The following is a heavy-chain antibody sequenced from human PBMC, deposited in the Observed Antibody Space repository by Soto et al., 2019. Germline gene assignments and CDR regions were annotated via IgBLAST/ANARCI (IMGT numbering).Heavy chain of an antibody. D-gene: IGHD6-19*01. V-gene: IGHV3-48*02. CDR2: ISSSESTI. J-gene: IGHJ4*02. Sequence: EVQLVESGGGLVQPGGSLRLCCAASKFTFSNYNMNWVRQAPGKGLEWVSYISSSESTIYYADSVKDRFVIYRDNAENSLYLQMNSLRDEDTAVYYCSRGDSSGWDFDYWGQGTLVTVSS. CDR1: KFTFSNYN. CDR3: SRGDSSGWDFDY.